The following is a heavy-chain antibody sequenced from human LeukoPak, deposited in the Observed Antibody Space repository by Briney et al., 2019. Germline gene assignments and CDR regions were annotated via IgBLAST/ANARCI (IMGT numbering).Heavy chain of an antibody. Sequence: SVKVSCKASGGTFSSYAISWVRQAPGQGLEWMGGIIPIFGTANYAQKFQGRVTITADKSTSTAYTELSSLRSEDTAVYYCARALLWFGELSNWFDPWGQGTLVTVSS. CDR3: ARALLWFGELSNWFDP. CDR1: GGTFSSYA. CDR2: IIPIFGTA. V-gene: IGHV1-69*06. J-gene: IGHJ5*02. D-gene: IGHD3-10*01.